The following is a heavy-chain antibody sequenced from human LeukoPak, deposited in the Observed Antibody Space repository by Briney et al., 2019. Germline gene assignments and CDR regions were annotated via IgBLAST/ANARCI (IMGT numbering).Heavy chain of an antibody. CDR2: IWYDGSNK. J-gene: IGHJ4*02. V-gene: IGHV3-33*01. Sequence: PGGSLRLSCAASGFXFSSYGIHWVRQAPGKGQEWVAVIWYDGSNKYYADSVKGRFTISRDNSKNTLYLQMNSLRAEDTAVYYCARCLGSSTSCLFDYWGQGTLVTVSS. CDR1: GFXFSSYG. CDR3: ARCLGSSTSCLFDY. D-gene: IGHD2-2*01.